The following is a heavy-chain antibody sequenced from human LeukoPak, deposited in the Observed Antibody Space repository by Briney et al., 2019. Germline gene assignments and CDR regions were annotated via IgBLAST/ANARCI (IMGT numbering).Heavy chain of an antibody. J-gene: IGHJ6*02. CDR3: AKGEVVAALYYYYGMDV. Sequence: GGSLRLSCAASGFTFSSYGMHWVRQAPGKGLEWVAVISYDGSNKYYADSVKGRFTISRDNSKNTLYLQMNSLRAEDTAVYYCAKGEVVAALYYYYGMDVWGQGTTATVSS. CDR1: GFTFSSYG. V-gene: IGHV3-30*18. D-gene: IGHD2-15*01. CDR2: ISYDGSNK.